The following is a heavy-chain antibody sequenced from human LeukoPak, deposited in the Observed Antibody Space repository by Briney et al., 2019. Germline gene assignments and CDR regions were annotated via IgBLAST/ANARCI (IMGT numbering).Heavy chain of an antibody. D-gene: IGHD3-10*01. CDR2: MNPNSGNT. J-gene: IGHJ6*03. CDR3: ARANYGSGSYHPYYYYMDV. Sequence: AAVTVSCKASGYSFTSYDIDWVRQATGQGLEWMGWMNPNSGNTGYAEKFQGRGTMTRNTSISTAYMELSSLRSEDTAVCYCARANYGSGSYHPYYYYMDVWGQGTTVTVSS. V-gene: IGHV1-8*01. CDR1: GYSFTSYD.